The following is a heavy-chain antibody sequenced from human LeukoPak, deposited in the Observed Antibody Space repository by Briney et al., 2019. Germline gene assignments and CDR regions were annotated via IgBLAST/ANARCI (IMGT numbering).Heavy chain of an antibody. CDR1: GITFSNYW. CDR3: ARYCTFRTCSGTKFDS. Sequence: PGGSLRLSCAASGITFSNYWMTWVRQAPGKGLEWVATINQDESQKYYVDSVKGRFTISRDNAKNSLYLQMRSLTAEDTALYYCARYCTFRTCSGTKFDSWGPGTLVTVS. CDR2: INQDESQK. V-gene: IGHV3-7*03. J-gene: IGHJ4*02. D-gene: IGHD1-1*01.